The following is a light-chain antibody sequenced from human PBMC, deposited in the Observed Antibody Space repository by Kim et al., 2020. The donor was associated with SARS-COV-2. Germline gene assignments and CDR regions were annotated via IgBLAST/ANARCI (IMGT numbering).Light chain of an antibody. CDR2: GKN. J-gene: IGLJ2*01. V-gene: IGLV3-19*01. Sequence: AVGQKVRITCQGDSRRSYYASWYQQKPGQAPGLVIYGKNNRPSGIPDRFSGSSSGNTASLTITGAQAEDEADYYCNSRDSSGNRVFGGGTQLTVL. CDR1: SRRSYY. CDR3: NSRDSSGNRV.